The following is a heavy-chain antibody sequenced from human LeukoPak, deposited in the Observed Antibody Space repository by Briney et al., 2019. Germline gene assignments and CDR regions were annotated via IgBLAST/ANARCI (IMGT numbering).Heavy chain of an antibody. CDR2: ISGSGGST. J-gene: IGHJ4*02. CDR3: AKPRGADYYDSSGYPWGPFDY. CDR1: GFTFSSYA. D-gene: IGHD3-22*01. Sequence: PGGSLRLSCAASGFTFSSYAMSWVRQAQGKGLEWVSAISGSGGSTYYADSVKGRFTISRDNSKNTLYLQMNSLRAEDTAVYYCAKPRGADYYDSSGYPWGPFDYWGQGTLVTVSS. V-gene: IGHV3-23*01.